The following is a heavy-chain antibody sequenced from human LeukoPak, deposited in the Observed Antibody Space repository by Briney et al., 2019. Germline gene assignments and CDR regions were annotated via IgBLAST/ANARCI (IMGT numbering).Heavy chain of an antibody. Sequence: PSETLSLTCTVSGYSISSGYYWGWIRQPPGKGLEWIGSIYHSGSTYYNPSLKSRVTISVDTSKNQFSLKLSSVTAADTAVYYCARRRLGEYFDLWGRGTLVTVSS. CDR1: GYSISSGYY. J-gene: IGHJ2*01. CDR2: IYHSGST. D-gene: IGHD6-19*01. CDR3: ARRRLGEYFDL. V-gene: IGHV4-38-2*02.